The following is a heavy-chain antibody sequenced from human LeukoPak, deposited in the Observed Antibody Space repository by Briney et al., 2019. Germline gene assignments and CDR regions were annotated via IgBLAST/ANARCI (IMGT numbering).Heavy chain of an antibody. CDR2: INPNSGGT. J-gene: IGHJ3*02. CDR1: GYTFTGYY. Sequence: ASVKVSCKASGYTFTGYYMHWVRQAPGQGPEWMGWINPNSGGTNYAQKFQGRVTMTRDTSISTAYMELSRLRSDDTAVYYCARVLQYQLLYDAFDIWGQGTMVTVSS. CDR3: ARVLQYQLLYDAFDI. D-gene: IGHD2-2*01. V-gene: IGHV1-2*02.